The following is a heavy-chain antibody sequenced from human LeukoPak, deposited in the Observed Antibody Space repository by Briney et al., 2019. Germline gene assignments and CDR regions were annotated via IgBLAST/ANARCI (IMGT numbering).Heavy chain of an antibody. J-gene: IGHJ4*02. CDR1: GFTFSSYS. CDR2: ISSSSSYI. Sequence: GGSLRLSCAASGFTFSSYSMNWVRQAPGKGLEWVSSISSSSSYIYYADSVKGRFTISRDNSKNTLYLQMNSLRAEDTAVYYCATPDYDFWSGYPVFDYWGQGTLVTVSS. CDR3: ATPDYDFWSGYPVFDY. D-gene: IGHD3-3*01. V-gene: IGHV3-21*01.